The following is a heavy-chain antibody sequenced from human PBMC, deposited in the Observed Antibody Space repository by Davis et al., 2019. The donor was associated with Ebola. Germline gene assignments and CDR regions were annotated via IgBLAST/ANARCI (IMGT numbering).Heavy chain of an antibody. Sequence: AASVKVSCKASGYTFTNYAMNWVRQAPGQGLEWMGWITTNTGNPTYAQGFTGRLVFSLDTSVSTAYLQISSLKAEDTAVYYCARHRDYDDADRHFQYYFDYWGQGTLVTVSS. J-gene: IGHJ4*02. CDR1: GYTFTNYA. CDR3: ARHRDYDDADRHFQYYFDY. D-gene: IGHD3-22*01. V-gene: IGHV7-4-1*02. CDR2: ITTNTGNP.